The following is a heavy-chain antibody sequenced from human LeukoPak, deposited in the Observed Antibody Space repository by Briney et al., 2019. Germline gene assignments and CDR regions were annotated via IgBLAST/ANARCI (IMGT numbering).Heavy chain of an antibody. CDR2: IIPILGIA. Sequence: WASVKVSCKASGGTFSSYAISWVRQAPGQGLEWMGRIIPILGIANYAQKFQGRVTITADKSTSTAYMELSSLRSEDTAVYYCARDLNDPSPDYWGQGTLVTVSS. D-gene: IGHD3-16*01. CDR3: ARDLNDPSPDY. CDR1: GGTFSSYA. J-gene: IGHJ4*02. V-gene: IGHV1-69*04.